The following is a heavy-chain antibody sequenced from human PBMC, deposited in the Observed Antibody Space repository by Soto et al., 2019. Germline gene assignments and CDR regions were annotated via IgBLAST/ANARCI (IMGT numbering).Heavy chain of an antibody. D-gene: IGHD2-2*01. CDR3: ARTSYQLLMFDY. CDR1: SGSISIYS. J-gene: IGHJ4*02. CDR2: VSDSGST. V-gene: IGHV4-59*01. Sequence: QVQLQESGPGLVKPSETLSLTCTVSSGSISIYSWSWIRQPPGKGLEWIGYVSDSGSTNYTPSLKSRVTISVDSSKNQFSLRLSSVTAADTAVYYCARTSYQLLMFDYWGQGTLVTVSS.